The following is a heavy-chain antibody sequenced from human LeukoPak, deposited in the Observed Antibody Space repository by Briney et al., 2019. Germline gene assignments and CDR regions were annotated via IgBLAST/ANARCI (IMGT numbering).Heavy chain of an antibody. V-gene: IGHV3-23*01. J-gene: IGHJ5*02. D-gene: IGHD6-13*01. CDR1: GIIFSNYG. Sequence: GGSLRLSCEASGIIFSNYGMNWVRQAPGKRLEWVSGISPSGGTTYYADSLKGRFSISRDNSKNTVYLQMNSLRVEDTALYYCTKDQYSNSAGWFDPWGQGTLVTVSS. CDR3: TKDQYSNSAGWFDP. CDR2: ISPSGGTT.